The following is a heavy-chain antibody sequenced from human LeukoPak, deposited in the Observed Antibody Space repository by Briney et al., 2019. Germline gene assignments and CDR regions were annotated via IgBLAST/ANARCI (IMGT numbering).Heavy chain of an antibody. V-gene: IGHV3-23*01. D-gene: IGHD3-9*01. J-gene: IGHJ4*02. CDR2: ISGSGVST. Sequence: GGSLRLSCAASGFTVSSNYMSWVRQAPGKGLEWVSVISGSGVSTYYADSVKGRFTVSRDNSKNTLYLQMNSLRAEDTAVYYCAKGLRGRYFDWLSLDFDYWGQGTLVTVSS. CDR3: AKGLRGRYFDWLSLDFDY. CDR1: GFTVSSNY.